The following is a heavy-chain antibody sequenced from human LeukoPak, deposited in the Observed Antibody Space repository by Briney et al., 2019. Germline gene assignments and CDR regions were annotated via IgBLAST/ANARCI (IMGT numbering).Heavy chain of an antibody. CDR3: ARSVGGSETGAGDAFDI. J-gene: IGHJ3*02. CDR2: IWNDGSNK. CDR1: GFTFSNYG. D-gene: IGHD7-27*01. Sequence: GGSLRLSCGTSGFTFSNYGMHWVRQAPAKGLEWVAVIWNDGSNKYYADSVKGRFTISRDNSKTTLEMNSDRVEAQAVYYCARSVGGSETGAGDAFDIWGQGTMVTVSS. V-gene: IGHV3-33*01.